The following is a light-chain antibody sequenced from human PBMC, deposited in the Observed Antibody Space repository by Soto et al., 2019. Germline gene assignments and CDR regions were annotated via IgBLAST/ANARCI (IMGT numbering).Light chain of an antibody. CDR1: SSDIGIYNF. CDR2: NVY. Sequence: QSVLTQPASVSGSPGQSITIFCTGTSSDIGIYNFVSWYQQHPGKAPKLMIYNVYSRPSGVSSRFSGSKSGNTASLTISGLQAEDEADYYCNSYTSASTYVFGTGTKLTVL. CDR3: NSYTSASTYV. J-gene: IGLJ1*01. V-gene: IGLV2-14*03.